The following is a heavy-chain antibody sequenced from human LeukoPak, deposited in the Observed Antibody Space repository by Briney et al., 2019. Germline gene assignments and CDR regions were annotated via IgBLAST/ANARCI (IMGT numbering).Heavy chain of an antibody. D-gene: IGHD4-17*01. V-gene: IGHV4-59*01. CDR2: IYYSGST. J-gene: IGHJ4*02. Sequence: SETLSLTCTVSGGSISSYYWSWIRQPPGKGLEWIGYIYYSGSTNYNPSLKSRVIISVDTSKNQFSLKLSSVTAADTAVYYCARSYGDYPIDYWGQGTLVTVSS. CDR1: GGSISSYY. CDR3: ARSYGDYPIDY.